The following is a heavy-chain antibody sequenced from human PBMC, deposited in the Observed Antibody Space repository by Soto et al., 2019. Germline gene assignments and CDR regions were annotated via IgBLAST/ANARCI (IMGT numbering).Heavy chain of an antibody. D-gene: IGHD3-3*01. Sequence: SETLSLTCTVSGGSISSYHWSWIRQPAGKGLEWIGRIYTSGSTNYNPSLKSRVTMSVDTSKNQFSLKLSSVTAADTAVYYCARDSDFWSGYITRPGYYYGMDVSGPGTTVTVSS. CDR1: GGSISSYH. CDR3: ARDSDFWSGYITRPGYYYGMDV. V-gene: IGHV4-4*07. J-gene: IGHJ6*02. CDR2: IYTSGST.